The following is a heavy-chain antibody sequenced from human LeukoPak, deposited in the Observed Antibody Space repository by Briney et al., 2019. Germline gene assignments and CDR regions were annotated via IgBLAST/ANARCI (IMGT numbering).Heavy chain of an antibody. D-gene: IGHD4-11*01. J-gene: IGHJ5*02. CDR2: IYHSETT. CDR1: GGSISSVAYY. V-gene: IGHV4-30-2*01. Sequence: SQTLSLTCSVSGGSISSVAYYWSWVRQPPGKGLEWIGYIYHSETTSYNPSLKRRVTLSLDRSTNHFSLKLRSVTAADTAVYYCATSPDGDWFDPWGQGTLVTVSS. CDR3: ATSPDGDWFDP.